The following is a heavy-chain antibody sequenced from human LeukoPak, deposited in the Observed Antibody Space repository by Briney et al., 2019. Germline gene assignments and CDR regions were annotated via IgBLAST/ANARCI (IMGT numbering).Heavy chain of an antibody. J-gene: IGHJ5*02. D-gene: IGHD3-10*01. CDR3: AGTMVRGVIIWFDP. V-gene: IGHV4-4*02. CDR2: ISLRGLT. Sequence: PSETLSLTCGVSGGSIGGTNWWSWVRQPPGQGLEWIGEISLRGLTNYNPSLRSRLTMSLDESKNQVSLNLTSVTAADTAVYYCAGTMVRGVIIWFDPWGQGTLVTVSS. CDR1: GGSIGGTNW.